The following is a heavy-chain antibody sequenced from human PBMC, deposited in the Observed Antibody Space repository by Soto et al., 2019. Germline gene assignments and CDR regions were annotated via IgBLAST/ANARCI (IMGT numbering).Heavy chain of an antibody. CDR1: GGSISSYS. CDR3: ASPKIAFYNWFDP. J-gene: IGHJ5*02. CDR2: IYYSGST. D-gene: IGHD3-3*02. Sequence: SETLSLTCTVSGGSISSYSWGWIRQPPGKGLEWIGSIYYSGSTYYNPSLKSRVTISVDTSKNQFSLKLSSVTAADTAVYYCASPKIAFYNWFDPWGQGTLVTVSS. V-gene: IGHV4-59*05.